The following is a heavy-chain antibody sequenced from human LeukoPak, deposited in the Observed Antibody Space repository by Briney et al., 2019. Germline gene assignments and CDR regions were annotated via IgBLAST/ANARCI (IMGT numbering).Heavy chain of an antibody. CDR2: INHSGST. CDR1: GGSFSGYY. D-gene: IGHD2-15*01. V-gene: IGHV4-34*01. J-gene: IGHJ3*02. CDR3: AGVVPLNAFDI. Sequence: SETLSLTCAVYGGSFSGYYWSWIRQPPGKGLEWIGEINHSGSTNYNPSLKSRVTISVDTSKNQFSLKLSSVTAADTAVYYCAGVVPLNAFDIWGQGTMVTVSS.